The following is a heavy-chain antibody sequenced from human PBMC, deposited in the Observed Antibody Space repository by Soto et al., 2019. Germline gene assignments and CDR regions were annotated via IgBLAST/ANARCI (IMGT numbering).Heavy chain of an antibody. D-gene: IGHD3-3*01. CDR2: ISSSSSYT. V-gene: IGHV3-11*06. Sequence: GGSLRLSCAASGFTFSDHYMSWIRQAPGKGLEWVSYISSSSSYTNYADSVKGRLTISRDNAKNSLYLQMSSLRAEDTAVYYCAREFRSGSYTLSYGMDVWGQGTSVTVSS. CDR3: AREFRSGSYTLSYGMDV. J-gene: IGHJ6*02. CDR1: GFTFSDHY.